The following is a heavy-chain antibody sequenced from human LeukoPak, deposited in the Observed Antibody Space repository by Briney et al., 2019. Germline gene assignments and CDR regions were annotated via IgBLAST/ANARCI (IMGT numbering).Heavy chain of an antibody. J-gene: IGHJ4*02. CDR2: IYYSGST. CDR1: GGSISSGDYY. D-gene: IGHD5-18*01. V-gene: IGHV4-30-4*01. CDR3: ARARDPGYSYGPHFDY. Sequence: SQTLSLTCAVSGGSISSGDYYWSWIRQPPGKGLEWIGYIYYSGSTYYNPSLKSRVTISVDTSKNQFSLKLSSVTAADTAVYYCARARDPGYSYGPHFDYWGQGTLVTVSS.